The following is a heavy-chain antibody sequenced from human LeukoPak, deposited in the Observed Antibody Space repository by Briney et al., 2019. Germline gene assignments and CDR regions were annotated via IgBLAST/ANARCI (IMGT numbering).Heavy chain of an antibody. CDR1: GGSFSGYY. CDR2: INHSGNT. V-gene: IGHV4-34*01. CDR3: ARHQITGYCSGGSCLTYYYYMDV. J-gene: IGHJ6*03. D-gene: IGHD2-15*01. Sequence: PSETLSLTCAVSGGSFSGYYWSWIRQPPGKGLEWIGEINHSGNTNYNPSLKSRVTISVDTSKNQFSLKLSSGTAADTAVYFCARHQITGYCSGGSCLTYYYYMDVWGKGTTVTVSS.